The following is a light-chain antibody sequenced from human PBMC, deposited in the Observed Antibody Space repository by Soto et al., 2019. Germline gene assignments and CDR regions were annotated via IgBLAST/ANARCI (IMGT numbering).Light chain of an antibody. CDR3: QSYDNTLRVV. V-gene: IGLV1-40*01. CDR2: ANT. J-gene: IGLJ2*01. CDR1: SSNIGAGYD. Sequence: QSVLTQPPSVSGAPGQRVTISCTGSSSNIGAGYDVQWYQQLPGTAPKLLIYANTNRPSGVPDRFSGSKSGTSGSLAITGLQAEDEAEYYCQSYDNTLRVVFGGGTKVTVL.